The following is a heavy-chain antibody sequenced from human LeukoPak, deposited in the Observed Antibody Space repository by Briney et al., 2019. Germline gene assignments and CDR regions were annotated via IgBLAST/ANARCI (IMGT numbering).Heavy chain of an antibody. D-gene: IGHD6-19*01. CDR3: ARVYSSGWYRFDY. J-gene: IGHJ4*02. V-gene: IGHV3-66*01. CDR2: IYSGGST. CDR1: GLTFSNFG. Sequence: GGSLRLSCTASGLTFSNFGMHWVRQAPGKGLEWVSVIYSGGSTYYADSVKGRFTISRDNSKNTLYLQMNSLRAEDTAVYYCARVYSSGWYRFDYWGQGTLVTVSS.